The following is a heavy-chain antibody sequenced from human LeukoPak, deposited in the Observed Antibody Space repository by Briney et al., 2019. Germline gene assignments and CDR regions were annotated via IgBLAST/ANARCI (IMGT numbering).Heavy chain of an antibody. CDR3: ASGGIYCSGGSCYLDAFDI. D-gene: IGHD2-15*01. CDR2: INAGNGNT. V-gene: IGHV1-3*01. CDR1: GYTFTSYA. Sequence: ASVKVSCKASGYTFTSYAMHWVRQAPGQRLEWMGWINAGNGNTKYSQKFQGRVTITRDTSASTAYMELSSLRSEDTAVYYCASGGIYCSGGSCYLDAFDIWGQGTMVTVSS. J-gene: IGHJ3*02.